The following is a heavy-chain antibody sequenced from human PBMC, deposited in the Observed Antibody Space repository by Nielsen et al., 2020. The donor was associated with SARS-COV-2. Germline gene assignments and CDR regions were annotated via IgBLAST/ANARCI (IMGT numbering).Heavy chain of an antibody. CDR2: TYSSGTT. D-gene: IGHD2-15*01. V-gene: IGHV4-59*01. CDR1: GASISGYY. CDR3: ARGRATLRY. Sequence: SETLSLTCNVSGASISGYYWNWIRQTPGMVLEWIGYTYSSGTTRYNPSLASRLTIYLDMSKKQLSLRLTSVTAADTAVYYCARGRATLRYWGEGILVTVYS. J-gene: IGHJ4*02.